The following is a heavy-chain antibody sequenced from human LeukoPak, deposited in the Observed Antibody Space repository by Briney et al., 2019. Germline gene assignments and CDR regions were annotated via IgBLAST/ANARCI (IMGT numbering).Heavy chain of an antibody. D-gene: IGHD2-15*01. CDR1: GGSISSYY. V-gene: IGHV4-59*08. J-gene: IGHJ3*02. Sequence: SETLSLTCTVSGGSISSYYWSWIRQPPGKGLEWIGYIYYSGSTNYNPSLKSRVTISVDTSKNQFSLKLSPVTAADTAVYYCARRIRDCSGGSCRPDAFDIWGQGTMVTVSS. CDR2: IYYSGST. CDR3: ARRIRDCSGGSCRPDAFDI.